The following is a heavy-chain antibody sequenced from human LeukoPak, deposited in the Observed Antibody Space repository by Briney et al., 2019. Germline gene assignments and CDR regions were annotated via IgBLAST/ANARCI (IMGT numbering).Heavy chain of an antibody. CDR2: ISSSSSYI. V-gene: IGHV3-21*04. D-gene: IGHD3-22*01. CDR3: AKVSTYYYDGSGYSHFDY. CDR1: GFTFSSYS. Sequence: GGSLRLSCAASGFTFSSYSMNWVRQAPGKGLEWVSSISSSSSYIYYADSVKGRFTISRDNSKNTLYLQMNSLRAEDTAVYYCAKVSTYYYDGSGYSHFDYWGQGTLVTVSS. J-gene: IGHJ4*02.